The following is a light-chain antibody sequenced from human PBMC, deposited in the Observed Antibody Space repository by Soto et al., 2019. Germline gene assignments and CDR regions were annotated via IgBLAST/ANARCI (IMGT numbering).Light chain of an antibody. V-gene: IGKV1-39*01. CDR2: STS. J-gene: IGKJ1*01. CDR3: QHSYSTPWT. CDR1: QSISYY. Sequence: IQMAQSTSSLSASVGDRVTITCRASQSISYYLNWYQQKQGRAPRLLIYSTSTLQSGVPSKFSGSASGTDFTLTISSLQPEDFATYYCQHSYSTPWTFGQGTKVDIK.